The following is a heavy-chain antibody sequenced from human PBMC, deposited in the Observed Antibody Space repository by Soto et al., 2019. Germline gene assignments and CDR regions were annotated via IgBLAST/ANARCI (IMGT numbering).Heavy chain of an antibody. V-gene: IGHV3-74*01. CDR3: ARGDCVGGSCFSLAGSFYYYMDV. CDR1: GFTFSNYW. J-gene: IGHJ6*03. D-gene: IGHD2-15*01. Sequence: EVQLVESGGGLVQPGGSLRLSCAASGFTFSNYWMYWVRQAPGKGLVWVSRTNSDGSTSSYADSVKVRFTISRDNAKTTLYLQMNSLRAEDTAVYYCARGDCVGGSCFSLAGSFYYYMDVWGKGTTVTVFS. CDR2: TNSDGSTS.